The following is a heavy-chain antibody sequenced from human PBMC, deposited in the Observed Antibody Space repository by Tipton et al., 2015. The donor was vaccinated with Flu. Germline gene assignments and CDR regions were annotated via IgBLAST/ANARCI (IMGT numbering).Heavy chain of an antibody. CDR3: AKVGGRGSYYYGMDV. CDR2: TYYRSKWYN. Sequence: GLVKPSQTLSLTCAISGGSVSSNSVAWNWIRQSPSRGLEWLGRTYYRSKWYNDYAESVKSRIIISPDTAKNEVSLQLRSVTPEDTAVYYCAKVGGRGSYYYGMDVWGQGTTVTVSS. V-gene: IGHV6-1*01. J-gene: IGHJ6*02. CDR1: GGSVSSNSVA.